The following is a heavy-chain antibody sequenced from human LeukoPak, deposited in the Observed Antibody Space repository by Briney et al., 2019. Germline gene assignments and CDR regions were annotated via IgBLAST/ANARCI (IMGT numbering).Heavy chain of an antibody. D-gene: IGHD6-19*01. CDR3: AKVSGWYFFDY. J-gene: IGHJ4*02. CDR1: GFSFSSHG. CDR2: IIGGAGGT. V-gene: IGHV3-23*01. Sequence: PGGTLRLSCAASGFSFSSHGMSWVRQAPGKGLEWVSGIIGGAGGTYYADSVKGRFTISRDNAKNTLYLQMNSLRAEDTAVYYCAKVSGWYFFDYWGQGTLVTVSS.